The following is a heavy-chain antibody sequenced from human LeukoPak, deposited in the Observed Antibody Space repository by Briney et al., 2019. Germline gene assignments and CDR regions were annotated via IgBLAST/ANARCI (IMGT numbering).Heavy chain of an antibody. CDR3: AKGGFGRPFDY. CDR2: ISGSGGST. Sequence: GGSLRLSCAASGFTFSSYAMSWVRQAPGKGLEWVSAISGSGGSTYYADSVKGRFTISRGNSKNTLFLQMDSLRAEDTAVYYCAKGGFGRPFDYWGQGTLVTVSS. J-gene: IGHJ4*02. V-gene: IGHV3-23*01. D-gene: IGHD3-10*01. CDR1: GFTFSSYA.